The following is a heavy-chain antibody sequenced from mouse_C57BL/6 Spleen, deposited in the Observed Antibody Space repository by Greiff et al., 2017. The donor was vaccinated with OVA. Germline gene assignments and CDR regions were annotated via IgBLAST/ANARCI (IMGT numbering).Heavy chain of an antibody. Sequence: QVQLQQSGPELVKPGASVKLSCKASGYTFTSYDINWVKQRPGQGLEWIGWIYPRDGSTKYNEKFKGKATLTVDTSSSTAYMELRSLTSEDSAVYFCARGGYGSFWYFDVWGTGTTVTVSS. CDR1: GYTFTSYD. J-gene: IGHJ1*03. D-gene: IGHD1-1*01. CDR2: IYPRDGST. CDR3: ARGGYGSFWYFDV. V-gene: IGHV1-85*01.